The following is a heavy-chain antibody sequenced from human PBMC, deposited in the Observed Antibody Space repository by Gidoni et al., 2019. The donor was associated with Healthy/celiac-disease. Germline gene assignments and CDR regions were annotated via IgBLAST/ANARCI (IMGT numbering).Heavy chain of an antibody. D-gene: IGHD3-3*01. CDR3: ARGITIFGGVQTYHYGMDV. CDR1: GYTFTSYG. J-gene: IGHJ6*02. Sequence: QVQLVQSGAEVKKPGASVKVSCKASGYTFTSYGISWVRQAPGQGLEWMGRIRGYNGNKNYAQKLQGRVNMTTDTSTSTGYMELRSLRSDDTAVYYCARGITIFGGVQTYHYGMDVWGQGNTVNVSS. CDR2: IRGYNGNK. V-gene: IGHV1-18*04.